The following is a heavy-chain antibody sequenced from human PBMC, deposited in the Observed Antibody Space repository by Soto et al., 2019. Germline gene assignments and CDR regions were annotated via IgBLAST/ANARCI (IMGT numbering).Heavy chain of an antibody. CDR2: ISGSGGST. J-gene: IGHJ4*02. CDR1: GFTFSIFA. V-gene: IGHV3-23*01. Sequence: XGSLRLSCAAAGFTFSIFAMSWVRQSPGKGLEWVSTISGSGGSTYYADAVKGRFSISRDNPMGTLYLQMKSLRVEDTAIYYCAKEVSLGSTVDLGYWGQGTLVTVSS. CDR3: AKEVSLGSTVDLGY. D-gene: IGHD7-27*01.